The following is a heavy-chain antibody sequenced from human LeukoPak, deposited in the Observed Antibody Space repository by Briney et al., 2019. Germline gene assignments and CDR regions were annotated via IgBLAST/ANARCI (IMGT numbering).Heavy chain of an antibody. D-gene: IGHD3-22*01. J-gene: IGHJ4*02. CDR1: GGSFSGYY. CDR2: INHSGST. V-gene: IGHV4-34*01. CDR3: ARGRPTDYYNSSGFYYVFDY. Sequence: SETLSLTCAVYGGSFSGYYWSWVRQPPGKGLEWIGEINHSGSTNYIPSLKSRVTTSVDTSKNQFSLKLSSVTAADTAVYFCARGRPTDYYNSSGFYYVFDYWGQGTLVTVSS.